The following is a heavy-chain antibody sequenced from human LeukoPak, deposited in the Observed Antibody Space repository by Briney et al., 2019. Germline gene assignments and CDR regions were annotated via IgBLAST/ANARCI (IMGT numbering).Heavy chain of an antibody. V-gene: IGHV4-59*08. Sequence: SETLSLTCTVSGGSISSYYWSWIRQPPGKGLEWIGSIYHSGSTYYNPSLKSRVTISVDTSKNQFSLKLSSVTAADTAFYYCARRGSYYNLDYWGQGTLVTVSS. J-gene: IGHJ4*02. CDR1: GGSISSYY. CDR2: IYHSGST. CDR3: ARRGSYYNLDY. D-gene: IGHD1-26*01.